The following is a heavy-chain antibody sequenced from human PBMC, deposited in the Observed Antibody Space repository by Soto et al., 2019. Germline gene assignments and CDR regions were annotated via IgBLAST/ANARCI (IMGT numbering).Heavy chain of an antibody. V-gene: IGHV4-38-2*02. CDR3: AREYYNFWSGEYHNGMDV. CDR1: GYCLSSGYF. CDR2: IYYTGST. D-gene: IGHD3-3*01. Sequence: PSGSLSLTCVVCGYCLSSGYFWVWIRQPPGKGLEWMGSIYYTGSTYYNPSLLTRITISVDTSKNQFSLKLSSVTAADTALYYCAREYYNFWSGEYHNGMDVWAPGTTVTVSS. J-gene: IGHJ6*02.